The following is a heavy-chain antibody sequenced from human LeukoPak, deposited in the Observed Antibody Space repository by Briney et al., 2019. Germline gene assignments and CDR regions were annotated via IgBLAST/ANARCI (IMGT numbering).Heavy chain of an antibody. V-gene: IGHV3-7*01. J-gene: IGHJ4*02. CDR2: MNLDGSET. CDR1: GFPFSDHW. Sequence: GGSLRLSCAASGFPFSDHWMSWVRQAPGKGLEWVANMNLDGSETYYVDSVKGRFTISRDNAKSTLYLQLDSLRVEDTAMYYCARSLSSPVTNYWGQGTLVTVSS. CDR3: ARSLSSPVTNY. D-gene: IGHD2-2*01.